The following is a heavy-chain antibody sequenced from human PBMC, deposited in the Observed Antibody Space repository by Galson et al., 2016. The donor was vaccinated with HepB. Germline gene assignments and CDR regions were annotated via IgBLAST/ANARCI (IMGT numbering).Heavy chain of an antibody. V-gene: IGHV3-15*07. J-gene: IGHJ4*02. D-gene: IGHD5-24*01. CDR1: GFTFSNAW. CDR2: IKTKSDGGTT. Sequence: SLRLSCAASGFTFSNAWMNWVRQAPGKGLEWVGRIKTKSDGGTTDYAAPVKGRFTISRDESINTLYLQMNSLKTQDTAVYYRTTGLGDGYPFEYWGQGTLVTVSS. CDR3: TTGLGDGYPFEY.